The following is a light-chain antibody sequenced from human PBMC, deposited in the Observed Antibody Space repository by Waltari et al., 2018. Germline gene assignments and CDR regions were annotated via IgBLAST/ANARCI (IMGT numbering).Light chain of an antibody. CDR1: QSVLSSSDNKNC. Sequence: DIVMTQSPDSLAVSLGERATINCKSSQSVLSSSDNKNCLAWYQQKPGQPPKLLIYWASTRESGVPDRVSGSGSGTDFTLTISSLQAEDVAVYYCHQYYSTPPTFGQGTKVEIK. CDR2: WAS. J-gene: IGKJ1*01. V-gene: IGKV4-1*01. CDR3: HQYYSTPPT.